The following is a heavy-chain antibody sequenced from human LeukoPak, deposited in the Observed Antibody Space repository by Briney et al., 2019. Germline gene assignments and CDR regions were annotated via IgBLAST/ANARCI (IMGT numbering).Heavy chain of an antibody. CDR2: IKLDGSEK. D-gene: IGHD6-13*01. J-gene: IGHJ5*02. V-gene: IGHV3-7*03. CDR1: GFTFSDYY. Sequence: PGGSLRLSCAASGFTFSDYYMNWVRQAPGKGLQWVASIKLDGSEKYYVDFVKGRFIVSRDNTKNSLSLQMNSLRAEDTAVYYCARSGYSSSWFLNSWGQGTLVTVSS. CDR3: ARSGYSSSWFLNS.